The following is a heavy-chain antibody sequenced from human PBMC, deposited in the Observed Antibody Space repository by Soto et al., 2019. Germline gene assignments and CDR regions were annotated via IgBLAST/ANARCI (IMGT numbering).Heavy chain of an antibody. V-gene: IGHV3-30*03. D-gene: IGHD3-10*01. CDR3: VGGQYYFDY. J-gene: IGHJ4*02. CDR1: GFPFTTYG. CDR2: ISYDGSNT. Sequence: QVQLVESGGGVVQPGRSLRLSCAASGFPFTTYGMHWVREGPGKGLEWVAVISYDGSNTYYADSVKGRFTISRDNSKNTLDLQMNSLRPEATALYYCVGGQYYFDYRGQGTLVTASS.